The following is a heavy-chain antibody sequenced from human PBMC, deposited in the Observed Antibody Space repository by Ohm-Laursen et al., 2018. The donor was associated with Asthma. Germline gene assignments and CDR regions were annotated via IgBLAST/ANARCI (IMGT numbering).Heavy chain of an antibody. CDR2: ISTASSFI. Sequence: GSLRLSCAASGYTFSRYSIHWVRQIPGKGLEWVASISTASSFIYYADSVRGRFTTSRDNARNSVYLQMNSLRAEDTAVYYCARGLDGRPFDYWGQGTLVTVSS. CDR3: ARGLDGRPFDY. J-gene: IGHJ4*02. D-gene: IGHD5-24*01. CDR1: GYTFSRYS. V-gene: IGHV3-21*01.